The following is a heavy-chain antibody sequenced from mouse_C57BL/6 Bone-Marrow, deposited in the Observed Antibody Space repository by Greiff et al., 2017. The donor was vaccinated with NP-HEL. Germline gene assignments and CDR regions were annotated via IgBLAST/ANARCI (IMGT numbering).Heavy chain of an antibody. CDR3: ARAGLGAYYYAMDY. CDR1: GYTFTSYG. CDR2: IYIGNGYT. V-gene: IGHV1-58*01. J-gene: IGHJ4*01. Sequence: EVKLMESGAELVRPGSSVKMSCKTSGYTFTSYGINWVKQRPGQGLEWIGYIYIGNGYTEYNEKFKGKATLTSDTSSSTAYMQLSSLTSEDSAIYFCARAGLGAYYYAMDYWGQGTSVTVSS. D-gene: IGHD2-2*01.